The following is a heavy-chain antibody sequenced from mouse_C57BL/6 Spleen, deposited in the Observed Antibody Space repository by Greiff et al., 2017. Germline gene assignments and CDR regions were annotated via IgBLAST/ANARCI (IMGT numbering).Heavy chain of an antibody. CDR1: GFNIKDYY. CDR3: ASDDGYYDSMDD. J-gene: IGHJ4*01. V-gene: IGHV14-2*01. D-gene: IGHD2-3*01. Sequence: VQLQQSGAELVKPGASVKLSCTASGFNIKDYYMHWVKQRTEQGLEWIGRIDPEDGDTKYASKFQGKATITADTSSNTAYLQLSSLTSDDTAVYYCASDDGYYDSMDDWGQGTSVTVSS. CDR2: IDPEDGDT.